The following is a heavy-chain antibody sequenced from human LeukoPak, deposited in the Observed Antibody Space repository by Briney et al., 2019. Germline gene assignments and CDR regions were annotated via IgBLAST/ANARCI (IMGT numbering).Heavy chain of an antibody. D-gene: IGHD4-17*01. J-gene: IGHJ5*02. Sequence: ASVKVPCKASGYTFTSYGISWVRQAPGQGLEWMGWISAYNGNTNYAQKLQGRVTMTTDTSTSTAYMELRSLRSDDTAVYYCARTFTYGDYVVGWFDPWGQGTLVTVSS. V-gene: IGHV1-18*01. CDR2: ISAYNGNT. CDR1: GYTFTSYG. CDR3: ARTFTYGDYVVGWFDP.